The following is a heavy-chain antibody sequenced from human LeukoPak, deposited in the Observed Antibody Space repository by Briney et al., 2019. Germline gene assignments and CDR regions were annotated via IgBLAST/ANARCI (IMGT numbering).Heavy chain of an antibody. V-gene: IGHV4-39*01. J-gene: IGHJ4*02. CDR3: ARQDIGFLDH. CDR1: GVSISSGTYY. Sequence: PSQTLSLTCTVPGVSISSGTYYWGWLRQPPGKGLEWIGSIYYSGNTYYNPSLKSRVTISVDTSKNQFSLKLRSVTAADTAVYYCARQDIGFLDHWGQGTLVTVSS. D-gene: IGHD2-15*01. CDR2: IYYSGNT.